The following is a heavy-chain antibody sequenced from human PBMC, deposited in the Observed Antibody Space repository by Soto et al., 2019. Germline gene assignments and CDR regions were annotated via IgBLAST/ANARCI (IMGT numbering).Heavy chain of an antibody. CDR3: ARGGPGMIVVRDYYFDY. D-gene: IGHD3-22*01. J-gene: IGHJ4*02. CDR2: IIPIFGTA. Sequence: PVKVSWKASGGSFSGYAVSWVRQAPGQGLEWMGGIIPIFGTANYAQKFQGRVTITADQSTSTAYMELSSLRSEDTAVYYCARGGPGMIVVRDYYFDYWGQGTLVTVSS. CDR1: GGSFSGYA. V-gene: IGHV1-69*13.